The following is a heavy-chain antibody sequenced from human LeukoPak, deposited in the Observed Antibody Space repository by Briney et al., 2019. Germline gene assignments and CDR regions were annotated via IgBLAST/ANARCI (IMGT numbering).Heavy chain of an antibody. J-gene: IGHJ4*02. CDR1: GFTFSTYG. V-gene: IGHV3-33*01. CDR2: IWFDGSHK. CDR3: AREWTIGGIQLWFGEIDY. D-gene: IGHD5-18*01. Sequence: GGSLRLSCEASGFTFSTYGMHWVRQAPGKGLEWAAIIWFDGSHKFYADSVKGRFTVSRDSSKNTLYLQMNSLRAEDTAVYYCAREWTIGGIQLWFGEIDYWGQGTLVTVSS.